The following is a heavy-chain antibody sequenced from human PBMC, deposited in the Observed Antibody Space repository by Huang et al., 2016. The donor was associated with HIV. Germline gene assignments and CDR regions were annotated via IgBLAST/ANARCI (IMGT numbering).Heavy chain of an antibody. CDR2: INPNSGGT. Sequence: QVQLVQSGAEVKNPGASVKVSCKASGYTFTGYYMHWVRQAPGQGLEWMGWINPNSGGTNYAQKLQGRVTMTRDTSISTAYMELSRLRSDDTAVYYCAGIRGHHGDYFDYWGQGTLVTVSS. CDR3: AGIRGHHGDYFDY. CDR1: GYTFTGYY. J-gene: IGHJ4*02. D-gene: IGHD4-17*01. V-gene: IGHV1-2*02.